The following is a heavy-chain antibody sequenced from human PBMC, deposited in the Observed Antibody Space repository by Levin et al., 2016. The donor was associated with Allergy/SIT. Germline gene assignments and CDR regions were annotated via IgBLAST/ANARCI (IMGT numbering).Heavy chain of an antibody. Sequence: ASVKVSCKTSGYTFTYYYIHWVRQAPGQGLEWMGWINPNIAGTHYAQKFQDSVTMTSDTSISTVYMELNRLRPDDTAVYFCARGSDSGYDYVDYWGQGTLVTVSS. CDR2: INPNIAGT. D-gene: IGHD5-12*01. CDR1: GYTFTYYY. V-gene: IGHV1-2*04. J-gene: IGHJ4*02. CDR3: ARGSDSGYDYVDY.